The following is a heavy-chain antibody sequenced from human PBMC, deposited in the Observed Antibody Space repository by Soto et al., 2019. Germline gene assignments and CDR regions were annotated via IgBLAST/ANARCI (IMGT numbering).Heavy chain of an antibody. CDR3: ARRRMKFMVTYFDY. Sequence: ASVKVSCKASGYTFTSYGISWVRQAPGQGLEWMGWISAYNGNTNYAQKLQGRVTMTTDTSTSTAYMELRSLRSDDTAVYYCARRRMKFMVTYFDYWGQGTLVTVSS. CDR1: GYTFTSYG. CDR2: ISAYNGNT. V-gene: IGHV1-18*01. J-gene: IGHJ4*02. D-gene: IGHD5-18*01.